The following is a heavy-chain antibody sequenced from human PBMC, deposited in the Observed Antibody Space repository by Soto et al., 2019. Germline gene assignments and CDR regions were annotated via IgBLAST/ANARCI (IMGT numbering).Heavy chain of an antibody. D-gene: IGHD4-17*01. CDR3: APRADYGDYGDAFDI. Sequence: SVKVSCKASGFTFTSSAVQWVRQARGQRLEWIGWIVVGSGNTNYAQKFQERVTMTRNTSISTAYMELSSLRSEDTAVYYCAPRADYGDYGDAFDIWGQGTMVTVSS. CDR1: GFTFTSSA. CDR2: IVVGSGNT. J-gene: IGHJ3*02. V-gene: IGHV1-58*01.